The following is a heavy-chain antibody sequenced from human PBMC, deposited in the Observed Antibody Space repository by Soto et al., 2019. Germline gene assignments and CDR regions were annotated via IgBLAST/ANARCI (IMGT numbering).Heavy chain of an antibody. D-gene: IGHD1-26*01. CDR2: IHSDGSST. CDR3: ARGQWGAFDL. J-gene: IGHJ3*01. Sequence: DVQLVESGGGSVQPGGSLSLSCAATGFTFSYYWMHWVRQAPGKGLVWVSRIHSDGSSTTDADSVKGRFTISRDNAKNTLYLQMNRLSAEDTAVYYCARGQWGAFDLWGQGTMVTVAS. CDR1: GFTFSYYW. V-gene: IGHV3-74*01.